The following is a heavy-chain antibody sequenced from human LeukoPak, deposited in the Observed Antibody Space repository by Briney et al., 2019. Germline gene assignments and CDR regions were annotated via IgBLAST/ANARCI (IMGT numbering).Heavy chain of an antibody. CDR2: ISYSATT. V-gene: IGHV4-39*01. CDR3: ARHGHHGDYDF. Sequence: PSETLSLTCTVSGGSVSSGTYYWAWIRQPPGKGLQWIGSISYSATTYYNPSLKSRVTISVDTSKNQFSLKLNSVTAADTAMYHCARHGHHGDYDFWGQGTLVTVSS. CDR1: GGSVSSGTYY. D-gene: IGHD4-17*01. J-gene: IGHJ4*02.